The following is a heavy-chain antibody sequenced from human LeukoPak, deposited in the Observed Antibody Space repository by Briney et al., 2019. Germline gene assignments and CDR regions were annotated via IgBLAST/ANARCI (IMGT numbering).Heavy chain of an antibody. CDR1: GGSFSGYY. J-gene: IGHJ4*02. D-gene: IGHD2-21*02. CDR3: ARSGDYANY. CDR2: INHSGST. V-gene: IGHV4-34*01. Sequence: PSETLSLTCAVYGGSFSGYYWSWIRQPPGKGLEWIGEINHSGSTNYNPSRKSRVTISVDTSKNQFSLKLSSVTAADTAVYYCARSGDYANYWGQGTLVTVSS.